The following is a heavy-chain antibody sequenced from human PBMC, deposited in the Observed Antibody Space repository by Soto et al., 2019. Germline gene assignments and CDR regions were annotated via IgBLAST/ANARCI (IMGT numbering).Heavy chain of an antibody. J-gene: IGHJ6*02. CDR2: ISYDGSNK. V-gene: IGHV3-30*18. D-gene: IGHD3-10*01. CDR3: AKDRAMVRGTTGMDV. CDR1: GFTFSSYG. Sequence: VGSLRLSCAASGFTFSSYGMHWVRQAPGKGLEWVAVISYDGSNKYYADSVKGRFTISRDNSKNTLYLQMNSLRDEDTAVYYCAKDRAMVRGTTGMDVWGQGTTVTVSS.